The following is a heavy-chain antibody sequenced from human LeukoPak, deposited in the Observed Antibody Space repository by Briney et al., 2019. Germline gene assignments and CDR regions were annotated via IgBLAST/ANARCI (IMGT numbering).Heavy chain of an antibody. CDR2: ISYHARDQ. D-gene: IGHD3-22*01. CDR3: AKSSYYDSSGYYREYYFDY. Sequence: GGSLRLSCTASGFTFSDHAMHWVRQAPGKGLEWVTVISYHARDQFYADSVKGRFTISRDNSKNTLYLQMNSLRDEDTAVYYCAKSSYYDSSGYYREYYFDYWGQGTLVTVSS. CDR1: GFTFSDHA. V-gene: IGHV3-30*18. J-gene: IGHJ4*02.